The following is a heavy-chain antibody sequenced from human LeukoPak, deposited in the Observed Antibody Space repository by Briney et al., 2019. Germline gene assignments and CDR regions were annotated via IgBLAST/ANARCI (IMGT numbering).Heavy chain of an antibody. CDR3: ARVEGYCSGGSCYGY. J-gene: IGHJ4*02. CDR2: INPNSGGT. V-gene: IGHV1-2*06. CDR1: GYTFTGYY. D-gene: IGHD2-15*01. Sequence: ASVKVSCKASGYTFTGYYMHWVRQAPGQGLEWVGRINPNSGGTNYAQKFQGRVTMTRDTSISTAYMELSRLRSDDTAVYYCARVEGYCSGGSCYGYWGQGTLVTVSS.